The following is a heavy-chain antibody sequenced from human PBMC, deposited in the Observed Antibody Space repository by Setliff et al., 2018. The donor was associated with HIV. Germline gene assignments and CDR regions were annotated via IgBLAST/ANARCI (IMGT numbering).Heavy chain of an antibody. CDR1: GFTFSSYW. D-gene: IGHD5-12*01. Sequence: GGSLRLSCTASGFTFSSYWMHWVRQVPGKGLVWVSRINSDGSSTTYADFVKGRFTISRDNAKNSLYLQMNSLKIEDTAVYYCTTDEATKSDAFDIWGQGTMVTVSS. V-gene: IGHV3-74*03. CDR2: INSDGSST. J-gene: IGHJ3*02. CDR3: TTDEATKSDAFDI.